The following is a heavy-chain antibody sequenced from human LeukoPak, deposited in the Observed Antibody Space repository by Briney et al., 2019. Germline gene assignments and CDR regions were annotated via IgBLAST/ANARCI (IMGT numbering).Heavy chain of an antibody. D-gene: IGHD4-11*01. J-gene: IGHJ6*02. CDR1: GGSISSGDYY. CDR2: IYYSGST. CDR3: ARGSYSNYKNYYYGMDV. Sequence: SETLSLTCTVSGGSISSGDYYWSWLRQPPGKGLEWIGYIYYSGSTYYNPSLKSRVTISVDTSKNQFSLKLSSVAAADTAVYYCARGSYSNYKNYYYGMDVWGQGTTVTVSS. V-gene: IGHV4-30-4*01.